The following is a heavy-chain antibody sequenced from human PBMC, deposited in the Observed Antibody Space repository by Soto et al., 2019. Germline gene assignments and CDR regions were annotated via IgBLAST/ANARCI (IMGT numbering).Heavy chain of an antibody. J-gene: IGHJ4*02. CDR3: ARIPYDFGDYFRWGAPLNHKVHSYFDY. D-gene: IGHD4-17*01. CDR1: GGSISGYY. CDR2: ISYSGSA. V-gene: IGHV4-59*01. Sequence: SETLSLTCTVSGGSISGYYWGWIRQPPGKGLEWIGNISYSGSANYNPSLKSRVTMSVDTSKNQFSLKLSSLTAADTAVYYCARIPYDFGDYFRWGAPLNHKVHSYFDYWGQGTLVTVSS.